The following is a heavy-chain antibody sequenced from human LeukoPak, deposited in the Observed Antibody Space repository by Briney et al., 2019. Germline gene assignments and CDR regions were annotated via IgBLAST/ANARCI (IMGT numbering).Heavy chain of an antibody. CDR1: GFTFSSYA. J-gene: IGHJ4*02. Sequence: GGSLRLSCAASGFTFSSYAMSWVRQAPGKGLEWVSVIYSGGTTYYADSVKGRFTISRDNSKNTLHLQMNSLRAEDTAVYYCARDQYSYAHAAHWGQGTLVTVSS. D-gene: IGHD5-18*01. V-gene: IGHV3-66*01. CDR2: IYSGGTT. CDR3: ARDQYSYAHAAH.